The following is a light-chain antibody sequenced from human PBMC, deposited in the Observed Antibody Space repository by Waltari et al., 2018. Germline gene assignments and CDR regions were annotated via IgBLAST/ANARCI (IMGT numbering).Light chain of an antibody. CDR2: DVF. J-gene: IGLJ2*01. CDR1: STDIGSYNY. V-gene: IGLV2-14*03. Sequence: QSALTQPASVSGSPGQSITLSCTGTSTDIGSYNYVSWYQQHPGKAPTLLTFDVFERPSGVSNRFSGSKSGNTASLTISGLQAEDEADYFCSSYTKKRSVIFGGGTKVTVL. CDR3: SSYTKKRSVI.